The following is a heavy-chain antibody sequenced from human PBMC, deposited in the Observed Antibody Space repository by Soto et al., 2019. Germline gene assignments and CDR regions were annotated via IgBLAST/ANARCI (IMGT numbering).Heavy chain of an antibody. V-gene: IGHV3-30-3*01. CDR1: GFTFSSYA. D-gene: IGHD6-19*01. J-gene: IGHJ4*02. Sequence: QLGGPLRLSCAASGFTFSSYAMHWVRQAPGKGLEWVAVISYDGSNKYYADSVKGRFTISRDNSKNTLYLQMNSLRAEDTAVYYCASNYEQWLVNFPPLDYWGQGTLVTVSS. CDR3: ASNYEQWLVNFPPLDY. CDR2: ISYDGSNK.